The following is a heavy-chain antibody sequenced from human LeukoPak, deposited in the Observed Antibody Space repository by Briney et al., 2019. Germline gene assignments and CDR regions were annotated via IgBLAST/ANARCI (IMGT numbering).Heavy chain of an antibody. CDR2: IKQDGSEK. J-gene: IGHJ5*02. CDR3: AKDLGSGIFDP. V-gene: IGHV3-7*03. D-gene: IGHD3-10*01. CDR1: GFIFSSYW. Sequence: GGSLRLSCAASGFIFSSYWMSWVRQAPGKGLEWVANIKQDGSEKYYVDSVKGRFTISRDNSKNTLYLQMNSLRAEDTAVYYCAKDLGSGIFDPWGQGTLVTVSS.